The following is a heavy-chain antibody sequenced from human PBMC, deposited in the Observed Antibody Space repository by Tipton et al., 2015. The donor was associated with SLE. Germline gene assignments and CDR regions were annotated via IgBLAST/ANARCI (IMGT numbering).Heavy chain of an antibody. V-gene: IGHV3-23*03. CDR1: GFTFSSCA. D-gene: IGHD3-3*01. CDR2: IYGSGSA. Sequence: SLRLSCAASGFTFSSCAMTWVRQAPGKGLEWVAVIYGSGSATYADSLKGRFTISRDNSKNTLYLQMNSLRAEDTAVYYCARVGEPNHYDFWSGYHYWYFDRWGRGTLVTVSS. CDR3: ARVGEPNHYDFWSGYHYWYFDR. J-gene: IGHJ2*01.